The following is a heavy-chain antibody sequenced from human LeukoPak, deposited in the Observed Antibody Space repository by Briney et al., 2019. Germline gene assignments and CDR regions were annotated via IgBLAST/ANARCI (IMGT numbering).Heavy chain of an antibody. V-gene: IGHV1-8*02. CDR2: MSPNSGNT. CDR1: GYTFTSYY. J-gene: IGHJ6*02. CDR3: ARGQTSYYHYYGLDV. Sequence: ASVKVSCEASGYTFTSYYMHWVRQAPGQGLEWMGWMSPNSGNTGYAQKFQGRVTMTRDTSITTAYMELSSLRPEDTAVYYCARGQTSYYHYYGLDVWGQGTTVTVSS.